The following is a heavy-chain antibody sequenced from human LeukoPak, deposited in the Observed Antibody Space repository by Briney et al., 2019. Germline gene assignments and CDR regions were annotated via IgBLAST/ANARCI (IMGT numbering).Heavy chain of an antibody. V-gene: IGHV3-48*03. CDR3: ARSNYDSTTFYYHLDL. Sequence: PGGSLRLSCAASGFTFSSYEMNWVRQAPGKGLEWVSYISSSGSSIHYADSVKGRFTVSRDNAKNTLSLQMNSLSAEDTAVYYCARSNYDSTTFYYHLDLWGQGTLVTVSS. CDR2: ISSSGSSI. J-gene: IGHJ5*02. CDR1: GFTFSSYE. D-gene: IGHD2/OR15-2a*01.